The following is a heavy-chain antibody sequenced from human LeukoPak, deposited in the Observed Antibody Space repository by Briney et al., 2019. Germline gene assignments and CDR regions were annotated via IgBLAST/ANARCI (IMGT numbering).Heavy chain of an antibody. CDR3: ARAVPIRTFDY. CDR1: GGSISSGDYY. CDR2: IYYGGST. D-gene: IGHD6-6*01. Sequence: PSQTLSLTCTVSGGSISSGDYYWSWIRQPPGKGLEWIGYIYYGGSTYYNPSLKSRVTISVDTSKNQFSLKLSSVTAADTAVYYCARAVPIRTFDYWGQGTLVTVSS. V-gene: IGHV4-30-4*01. J-gene: IGHJ4*02.